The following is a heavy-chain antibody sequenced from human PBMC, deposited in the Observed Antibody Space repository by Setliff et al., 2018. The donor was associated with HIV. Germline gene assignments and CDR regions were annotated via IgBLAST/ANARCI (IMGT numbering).Heavy chain of an antibody. CDR3: ANPHDGGAFDV. CDR1: GGTFKNWA. D-gene: IGHD1-1*01. CDR2: VIPSFATA. V-gene: IGHV1-69*13. J-gene: IGHJ3*01. Sequence: ASVKVSCKASGGTFKNWAISWVRQAPGQGLEWMGGVIPSFATANYAQKFQGRITITADELTSTVYMDLNSLKSEDSAVYYCANPHDGGAFDVWGQGTAVTVSS.